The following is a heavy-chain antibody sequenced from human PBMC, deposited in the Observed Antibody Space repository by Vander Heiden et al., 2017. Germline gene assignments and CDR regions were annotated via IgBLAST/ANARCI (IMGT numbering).Heavy chain of an antibody. CDR3: TKDLPGYYRPADY. D-gene: IGHD3-9*01. Sequence: EVQLLESGGGLGQLGGSLRLSFAACGFTFGRHAIDCVRQAPGKGLDGVSTVSGSGSHTYYADSVKGRFAIARDNSKNTLYLQMNNLRAEDTALYHCTKDLPGYYRPADYWGQGTLVTVSS. J-gene: IGHJ4*02. CDR1: GFTFGRHA. CDR2: VSGSGSHT. V-gene: IGHV3-23*01.